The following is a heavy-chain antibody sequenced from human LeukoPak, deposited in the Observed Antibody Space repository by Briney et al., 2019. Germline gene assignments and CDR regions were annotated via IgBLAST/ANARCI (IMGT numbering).Heavy chain of an antibody. J-gene: IGHJ4*02. V-gene: IGHV3-33*01. CDR3: ARGGGVEAAMALDY. CDR2: IYYDGSVK. D-gene: IGHD5-18*01. CDR1: GFTFNIFA. Sequence: GRSLRLSCAASGFTFNIFAMHWVRQAPGQGLEWVAIIYYDGSVKYYVDSVKGRITISRDSSKNTLYLLMNRLRADDTAVYYCARGGGVEAAMALDYWGQGTLVAVSS.